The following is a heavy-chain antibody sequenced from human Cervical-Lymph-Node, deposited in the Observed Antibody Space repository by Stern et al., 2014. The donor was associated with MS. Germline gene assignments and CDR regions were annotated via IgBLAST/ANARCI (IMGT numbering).Heavy chain of an antibody. J-gene: IGHJ4*02. D-gene: IGHD3-22*01. CDR1: GYTFTSYY. Sequence: VQLVESGAEVKKPGASVKVSCKASGYTFTSYYMHWVRQAPGQGLEWMGIINPSGGSTSYAQKFQGRVTMTRDTSTSTVYMELSSLRSEDTAVYYCARVSDSSGYLSLGPYDYWGQGTLVTVSS. CDR3: ARVSDSSGYLSLGPYDY. V-gene: IGHV1-46*03. CDR2: INPSGGST.